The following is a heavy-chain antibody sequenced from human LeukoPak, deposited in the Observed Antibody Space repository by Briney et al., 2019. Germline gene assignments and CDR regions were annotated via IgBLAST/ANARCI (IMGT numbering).Heavy chain of an antibody. Sequence: GGSLRLSCVASGFTFSSYAMSWVRQAPGKGLEWVSGISSSGGSTYYADSVKGRFTISRDNSKDTLYLQMDSLRAEDTAVYYCARSAGLRCFDYWGVGTLVTVSS. V-gene: IGHV3-23*01. CDR2: ISSSGGST. CDR3: ARSAGLRCFDY. CDR1: GFTFSSYA. D-gene: IGHD4-17*01. J-gene: IGHJ4*02.